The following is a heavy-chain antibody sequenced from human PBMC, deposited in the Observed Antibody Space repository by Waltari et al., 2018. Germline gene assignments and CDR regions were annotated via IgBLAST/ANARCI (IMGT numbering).Heavy chain of an antibody. D-gene: IGHD2-2*01. CDR3: ARGYASPFFDL. V-gene: IGHV1-3*01. CDR1: GYSFPSYD. J-gene: IGHJ3*01. CDR2: INPATGET. Sequence: QVQLVQSGAEVKQPGASVQLSCKASGYSFPSYDIQWVRQAPGQGLEWVGRINPATGETKYSQTLQGRITISEDTSAATAYLFLSSLTSADTAIYYCARGYASPFFDLWGQGTKVTVSS.